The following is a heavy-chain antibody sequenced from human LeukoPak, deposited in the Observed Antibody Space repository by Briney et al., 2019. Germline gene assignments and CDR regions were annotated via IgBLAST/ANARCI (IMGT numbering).Heavy chain of an antibody. V-gene: IGHV3-74*03. CDR1: GITFRGYW. D-gene: IGHD6-19*01. Sequence: GGSLRLSCAASGITFRGYWMHWVRQAPGKGLVWVSRINSDGSTTAYADSVKGRFTISRDNAENTLYLQMNSLRAEDTAVYYCARDSGTGSARYPFDYWGQGTLVTVSS. J-gene: IGHJ4*02. CDR2: INSDGSTT. CDR3: ARDSGTGSARYPFDY.